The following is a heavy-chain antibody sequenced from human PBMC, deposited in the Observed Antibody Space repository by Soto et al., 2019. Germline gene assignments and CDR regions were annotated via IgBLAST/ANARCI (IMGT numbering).Heavy chain of an antibody. CDR2: IYWDDDK. CDR3: AHSPYGYSSYYFDY. D-gene: IGHD5-18*01. V-gene: IGHV2-5*02. J-gene: IGHJ4*02. CDR1: GFSLSTSGVG. Sequence: QITLKESGPTLVKPTQTLTLTCTFSGFSLSTSGVGVGWIRQPPGKALEWLALIYWDDDKRDSLALKSRLTTRKXTXMNQVVHTLANMDPVDTATYYCAHSPYGYSSYYFDYWGQGALVTVSS.